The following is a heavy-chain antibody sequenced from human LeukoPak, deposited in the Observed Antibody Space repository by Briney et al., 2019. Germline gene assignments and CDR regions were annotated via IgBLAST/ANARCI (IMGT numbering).Heavy chain of an antibody. V-gene: IGHV3-15*01. J-gene: IGHJ4*02. Sequence: TPGGSLRLSCATSGFTFSDVWMNWVRQAPGKGLEWVGRIKTKTDGGTVDYAAPVKGRFTISRDDSKNTLYLQMNSLKTEDTAVYYCTTDPEDTAMVGTVYWGQGTLVTVSS. D-gene: IGHD5-18*01. CDR2: IKTKTDGGTV. CDR3: TTDPEDTAMVGTVY. CDR1: GFTFSDVW.